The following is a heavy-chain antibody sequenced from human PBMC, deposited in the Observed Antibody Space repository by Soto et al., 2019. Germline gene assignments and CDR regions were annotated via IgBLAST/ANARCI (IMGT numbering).Heavy chain of an antibody. CDR3: ARFVRSCSGTTCYTRADV. Sequence: PSETLSLTCTVSGVSVSSDTHYWSWIRQPPWKRLEWIGFIYSSGSTNYNPSLKSRVTMSVDTSKNQFSLKLRSVIVADTAVYHCARFVRSCSGTTCYTRADVWGQGTTVTVSS. D-gene: IGHD2-2*02. V-gene: IGHV4-61*01. CDR1: GVSVSSDTHY. J-gene: IGHJ6*02. CDR2: IYSSGST.